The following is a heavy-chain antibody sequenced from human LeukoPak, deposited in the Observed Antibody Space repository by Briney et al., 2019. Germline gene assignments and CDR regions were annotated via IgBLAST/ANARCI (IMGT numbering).Heavy chain of an antibody. Sequence: SETLSLTCTVSGGSIFIYYWSWIRQPAGKGLEWIGRISTSGSTNYNPSLKSRVTMSVDTSKKQFSLHLSSVTAADTAVYYCARDRSSTSRFDYWGQGTLVTVSS. CDR2: ISTSGST. D-gene: IGHD2-2*01. CDR1: GGSIFIYY. J-gene: IGHJ4*02. CDR3: ARDRSSTSRFDY. V-gene: IGHV4-4*07.